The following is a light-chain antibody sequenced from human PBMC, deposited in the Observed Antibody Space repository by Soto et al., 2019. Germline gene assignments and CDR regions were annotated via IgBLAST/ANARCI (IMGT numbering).Light chain of an antibody. CDR1: QSVSSY. CDR3: QQRGNWPRT. J-gene: IGKJ2*01. Sequence: EIVLTQSPATLSLSPGERATLSCRASQSVSSYLAWYQQKPGQAPRLLIYDASNRATDIPARFSGSGSGTDFTLTISSLESEDFGVYYCQQRGNWPRTFGQGTKLEIK. CDR2: DAS. V-gene: IGKV3-11*01.